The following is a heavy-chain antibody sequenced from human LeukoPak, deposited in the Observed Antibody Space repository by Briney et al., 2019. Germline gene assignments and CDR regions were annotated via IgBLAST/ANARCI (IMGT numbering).Heavy chain of an antibody. J-gene: IGHJ1*01. CDR2: ISYDGSNK. Sequence: GGSLRLSCAASGFTFSSYGMHWVRQAPGKGLEWVAVISYDGSNKYYADSVKGRFTISRDNSKNTLYLQMNSLRAEDTAVYYCAKSGLRATTISYFQHWGQGTLVTVSS. CDR3: AKSGLRATTISYFQH. D-gene: IGHD1-26*01. CDR1: GFTFSSYG. V-gene: IGHV3-30*18.